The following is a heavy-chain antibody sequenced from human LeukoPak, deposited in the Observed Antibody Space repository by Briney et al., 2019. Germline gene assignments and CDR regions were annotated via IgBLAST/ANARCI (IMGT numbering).Heavy chain of an antibody. Sequence: SGTLSLTCAVSGGSISSSNWWSWVRQPPGKGLEWIGEIYHSGSTNYNPSLKSRVTISVDKSKNQFSLKLSSVTAADTAVYYCAAGGMVRGVVNHDAFDIWGQGTMVTVSS. J-gene: IGHJ3*02. CDR1: GGSISSSNW. CDR2: IYHSGST. V-gene: IGHV4-4*02. CDR3: AAGGMVRGVVNHDAFDI. D-gene: IGHD3-10*01.